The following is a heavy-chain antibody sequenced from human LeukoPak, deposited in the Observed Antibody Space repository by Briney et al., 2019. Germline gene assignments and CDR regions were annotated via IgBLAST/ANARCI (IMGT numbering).Heavy chain of an antibody. J-gene: IGHJ4*02. CDR2: ISYDGSNK. CDR1: GITFTTYS. V-gene: IGHV3-30*04. CDR3: ASQIAAAGTYLTPHY. D-gene: IGHD6-13*01. Sequence: GGSLRLSCVASGITFTTYSMHWVRQAPGKGLEWVAAISYDGSNKYYADSVKGRFTVSRDNSKNTLYLQLNSLRAEDTAVYYCASQIAAAGTYLTPHYWGQGTLVTVSS.